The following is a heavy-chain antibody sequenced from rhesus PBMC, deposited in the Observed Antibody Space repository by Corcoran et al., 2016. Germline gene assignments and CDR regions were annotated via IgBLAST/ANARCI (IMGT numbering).Heavy chain of an antibody. D-gene: IGHD6S26*01. CDR3: ARFWGSGWSGINY. J-gene: IGHJ4*01. CDR1: GCSISDSYR. V-gene: IGHV4S10*01. CDR2: IYGSRSNT. Sequence: QVQLQESGPGVVKPSETLSLTCAVSGCSISDSYRWSWIRQPPGKGLEWIGYIYGSRSNTNYNPSLKSRVTSAKDTSKNQFSLKLSSVTAADTAVYYCARFWGSGWSGINYWGQGVLVTVSS.